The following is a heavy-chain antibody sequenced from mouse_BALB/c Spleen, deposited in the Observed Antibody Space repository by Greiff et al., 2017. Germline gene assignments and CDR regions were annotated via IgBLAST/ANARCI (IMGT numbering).Heavy chain of an antibody. V-gene: IGHV5-12-1*01. CDR2: FSSGGGST. J-gene: IGHJ2*01. D-gene: IGHD1-1*01. CDR3: ARLLTEAYYFDY. Sequence: EVQLVESGGGLVKPGGSLKLSCAASGFAFSSYDMSWVRQTPEKRLEWVAYFSSGGGSTYYPDTVKGRFTISGDNAKNTLYLQMSSLKSEDTAMYYCARLLTEAYYFDYWGQGTTLTVSS. CDR1: GFAFSSYD.